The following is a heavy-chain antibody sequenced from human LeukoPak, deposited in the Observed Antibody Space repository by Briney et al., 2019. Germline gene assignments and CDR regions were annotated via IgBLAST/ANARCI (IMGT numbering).Heavy chain of an antibody. J-gene: IGHJ4*02. CDR3: AKDRSRVSVGATFADY. Sequence: SGGSLRLSCAASGFTFSSYAMSWVRQAPGKGLEWVSGISGSGVNTYHADSVKGRFTISRDNSKNTLYLQMNSLRAEDTAVYYCAKDRSRVSVGATFADYWGQGTLVTVSS. D-gene: IGHD1-26*01. V-gene: IGHV3-23*01. CDR2: ISGSGVNT. CDR1: GFTFSSYA.